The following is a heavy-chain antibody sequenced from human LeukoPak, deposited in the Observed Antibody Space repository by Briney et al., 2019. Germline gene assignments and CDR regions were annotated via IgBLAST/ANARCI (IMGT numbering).Heavy chain of an antibody. Sequence: SETLSLTYAVSGVSFSCYYWSWVRQPPGKGLEWIGEINHSGSTNYNPSPKSRVTISVDTSKNQFSLKLSSVTAADTDVYYCARNIRDFWSGLGWFDPWGQGTLVTVSS. CDR3: ARNIRDFWSGLGWFDP. D-gene: IGHD3-3*01. V-gene: IGHV4-34*01. CDR2: INHSGST. CDR1: GVSFSCYY. J-gene: IGHJ5*02.